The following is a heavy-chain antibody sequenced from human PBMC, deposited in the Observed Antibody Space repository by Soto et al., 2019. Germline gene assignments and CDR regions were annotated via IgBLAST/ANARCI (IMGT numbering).Heavy chain of an antibody. D-gene: IGHD2-15*01. CDR2: IYYTGTT. Sequence: QVQLKESGPGLVKPSETLSLTCTVSGGSVSSGAYYWTWIRQPPRKGLEWIGYIYYTGTTNYNPSLKSRVAISGDTSKNQFSLKLNSVTAADTSIYYCARAGRYAFDALDIWGPGTMVTVSP. CDR1: GGSVSSGAYY. J-gene: IGHJ3*02. V-gene: IGHV4-61*08. CDR3: ARAGRYAFDALDI.